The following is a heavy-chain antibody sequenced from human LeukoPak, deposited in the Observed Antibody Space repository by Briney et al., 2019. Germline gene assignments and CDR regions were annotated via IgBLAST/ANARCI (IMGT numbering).Heavy chain of an antibody. Sequence: KPAETLSLTCAVSGYSISSGYYWGGIRQPPGKGLGWIGSSCHSGSTYYNPSLKSRVTISGDTSKNTLSLKMNSLSAADTAVYYSAKLTERRVPYSGYKSYWFDPWGQGTLVTVSS. CDR1: GYSISSGYY. V-gene: IGHV4-38-2*01. CDR3: AKLTERRVPYSGYKSYWFDP. J-gene: IGHJ5*02. D-gene: IGHD5-12*01. CDR2: SCHSGST.